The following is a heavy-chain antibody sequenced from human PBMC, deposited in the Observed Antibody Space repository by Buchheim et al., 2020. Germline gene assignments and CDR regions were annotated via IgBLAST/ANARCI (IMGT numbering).Heavy chain of an antibody. V-gene: IGHV3-48*01. D-gene: IGHD3-22*01. CDR3: ARDRDYYDSTENFDY. J-gene: IGHJ4*02. Sequence: EVQLVESGGGLVQPGGSLRLSCAASGFTFSSYSMNWVRQAPGKGLEWVSYISSSSSTIYYADSVKGRVTISRDNAKNSLYLQMNSLRAEDTAVYYCARDRDYYDSTENFDYWGQGTL. CDR2: ISSSSSTI. CDR1: GFTFSSYS.